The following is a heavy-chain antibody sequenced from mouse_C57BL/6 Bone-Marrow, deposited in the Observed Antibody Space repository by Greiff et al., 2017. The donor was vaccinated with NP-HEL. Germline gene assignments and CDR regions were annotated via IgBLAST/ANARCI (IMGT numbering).Heavy chain of an antibody. D-gene: IGHD2-5*01. Sequence: VQLQQSGPELVKPGASVKISCKASGYTFTDYYMNWVKQSHGKSLEWIGDINPNNGGTSYNQKFKGKATLTVDKSSSTAYMELRSLTSEDSAVYYCAGVYYSNYVWYFDVWGTGTTVTVSS. CDR2: INPNNGGT. CDR1: GYTFTDYY. CDR3: AGVYYSNYVWYFDV. J-gene: IGHJ1*03. V-gene: IGHV1-26*01.